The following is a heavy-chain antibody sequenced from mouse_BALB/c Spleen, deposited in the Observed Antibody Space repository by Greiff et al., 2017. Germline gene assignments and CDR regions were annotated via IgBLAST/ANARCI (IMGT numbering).Heavy chain of an antibody. CDR2: IWSGGST. V-gene: IGHV2-2*02. Sequence: VKLQQSGPGLVQPSQSLSITCTVSGFSLTSYGVHWVRQSPGKGLEWLGVIWSGGSTDYNAAFISRLSISKDNSKSQVFFKMNSLQANDTAIYYCARKDYGSYYYAMDYWGQGTSVTVSS. D-gene: IGHD1-2*01. CDR1: GFSLTSYG. J-gene: IGHJ4*01. CDR3: ARKDYGSYYYAMDY.